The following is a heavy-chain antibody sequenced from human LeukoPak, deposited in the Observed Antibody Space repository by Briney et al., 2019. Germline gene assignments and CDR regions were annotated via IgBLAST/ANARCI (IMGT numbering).Heavy chain of an antibody. V-gene: IGHV3-7*05. J-gene: IGHJ4*02. D-gene: IGHD2-15*01. CDR3: ARGSCSGGSCYSKY. Sequence: PGGSLRLSCAASGITFGSYWMTWVRQAPGKGLECVANIKPDGSEKHYVDSVEGRFTISRDNAKNSLFLEMNSLRAEDTAVYYCARGSCSGGSCYSKYWGQGTLVTVSS. CDR2: IKPDGSEK. CDR1: GITFGSYW.